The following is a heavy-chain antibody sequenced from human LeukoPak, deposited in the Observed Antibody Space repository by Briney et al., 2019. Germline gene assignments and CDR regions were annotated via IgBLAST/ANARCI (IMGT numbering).Heavy chain of an antibody. D-gene: IGHD3-22*01. V-gene: IGHV4-4*07. CDR3: ARVNSSGYYIDY. CDR2: IFSSGST. J-gene: IGHJ4*02. CDR1: GGSISSYY. Sequence: SETLSLTCTVSGGSISSYYWTWIRQPAGKGLEWIGRIFSSGSTNYNPSLKSRVTMSVDTSKNQFSLKLSSVTAADTAVYYCARVNSSGYYIDYWGQGTLVTVSS.